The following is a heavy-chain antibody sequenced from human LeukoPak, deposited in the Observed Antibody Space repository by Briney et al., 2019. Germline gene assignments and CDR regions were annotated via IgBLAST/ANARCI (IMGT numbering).Heavy chain of an antibody. J-gene: IGHJ4*02. D-gene: IGHD3-22*01. CDR3: AREPGGYYDSSGFLDY. CDR1: GFTFSSYS. CDR2: INSDGSIT. V-gene: IGHV3-74*01. Sequence: GGSLRLSCAASGFTFSSYSMNWVRQAPGKGLVWVSRINSDGSITNYADSVKGRFTITRDSAKNTLYLQMNSLRAEDTAEYFCAREPGGYYDSSGFLDYWGQGTVVTVSS.